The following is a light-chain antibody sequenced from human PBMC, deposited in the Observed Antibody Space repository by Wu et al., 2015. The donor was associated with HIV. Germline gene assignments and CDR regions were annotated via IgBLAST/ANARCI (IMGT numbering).Light chain of an antibody. CDR2: SAS. Sequence: DIQMTQSPSSLSASVGDRVTITCRASQAINNFLAWYQQKPGKVPRLLVYSASTLQSGVPSRFSGSGSGTDFTLTISSLQPEDIATYFCQQYNSAPLTFGGGTKVEI. J-gene: IGKJ4*01. V-gene: IGKV1-27*01. CDR1: QAINNF. CDR3: QQYNSAPLT.